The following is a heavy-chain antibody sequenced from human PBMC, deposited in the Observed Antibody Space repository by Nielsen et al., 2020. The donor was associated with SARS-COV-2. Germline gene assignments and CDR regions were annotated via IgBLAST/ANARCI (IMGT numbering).Heavy chain of an antibody. Sequence: ASVKVSCKASGYTFTSYSISWVRQAPGQGLEWMGWISAYNGNTNYAQKLQGRVTMTTDTSTSTAYMELSSLRSEDTAVYYCARGWALGYCSSTSCPQFDYWGQGTLVTVSS. CDR2: ISAYNGNT. V-gene: IGHV1-18*01. D-gene: IGHD2-2*01. CDR3: ARGWALGYCSSTSCPQFDY. CDR1: GYTFTSYS. J-gene: IGHJ4*02.